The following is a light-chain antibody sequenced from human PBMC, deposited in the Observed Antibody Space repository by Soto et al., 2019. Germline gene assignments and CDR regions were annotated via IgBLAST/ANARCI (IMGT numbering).Light chain of an antibody. CDR3: MQTLQTPWT. CDR2: LGS. Sequence: DIVMTQSPLSLPVTPGESASISCRSSQSLLHSNGYNCLDWYLQKPGQSPQLLIYLGSNRAPGVPDRLSGSESGTDFTLKISRVEAEDVGIYYCMQTLQTPWTFGQGTKVDI. J-gene: IGKJ1*01. CDR1: QSLLHSNGYNC. V-gene: IGKV2-28*01.